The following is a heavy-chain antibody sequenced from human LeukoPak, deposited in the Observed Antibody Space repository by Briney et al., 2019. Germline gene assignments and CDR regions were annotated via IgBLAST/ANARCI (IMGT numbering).Heavy chain of an antibody. Sequence: PGGSLRLSCAASGFTFSSYAMSWVRQAPGKGLEWVSAISGSGGSTYYADSVKGRFTISRDNSKNTLYLQMNSLRAEDTAVYYCAKDRKIFGVVNEFDYWGQGTLVTVSS. CDR1: GFTFSSYA. CDR2: ISGSGGST. J-gene: IGHJ4*02. CDR3: AKDRKIFGVVNEFDY. D-gene: IGHD3-3*01. V-gene: IGHV3-23*01.